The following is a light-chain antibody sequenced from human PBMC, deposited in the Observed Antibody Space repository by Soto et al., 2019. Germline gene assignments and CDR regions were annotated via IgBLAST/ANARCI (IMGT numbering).Light chain of an antibody. CDR1: SSDVGNYNA. CDR3: CSYAGSTTFAV. V-gene: IGLV2-23*02. Sequence: QSALTQPASVSGSPGQSITISCTGTSSDVGNYNAVSWYQQHPGKAPKLMIYEDSKRPSGVSNSFYGSKSGNTASLTVSGLQAEDEADYYCCSYAGSTTFAVFGGGTKLTVL. J-gene: IGLJ3*02. CDR2: EDS.